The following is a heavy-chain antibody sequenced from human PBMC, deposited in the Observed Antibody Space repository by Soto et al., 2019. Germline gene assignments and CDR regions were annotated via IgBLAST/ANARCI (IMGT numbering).Heavy chain of an antibody. D-gene: IGHD5-18*01. Sequence: VSLRHSCAASGVTISRHAMSRVRQAPGEGLEWVSTLDAGDTTYYADSVKGRFTISRDNARNTLSLQMNSLRVEDTAVYYCAKHPRAYSTHMGYFSDHWGQGTLVTVS. J-gene: IGHJ4*02. CDR3: AKHPRAYSTHMGYFSDH. V-gene: IGHV3-23*01. CDR2: LDAGDTT. CDR1: GVTISRHA.